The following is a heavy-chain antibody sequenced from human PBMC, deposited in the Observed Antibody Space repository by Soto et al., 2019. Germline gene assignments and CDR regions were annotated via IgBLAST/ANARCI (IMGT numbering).Heavy chain of an antibody. CDR2: ISAYNGNT. CDR1: GYTFTSYG. J-gene: IGHJ5*02. V-gene: IGHV1-18*01. Sequence: ASVKVSCKASGYTFTSYGISWVRQAPGQVLEWMGWISAYNGNTNYAQKLQGRVTMTTDTSTSTAYMELRSLRSDDTAVYYCARDMRSIAVAGGVNWFDPWGQGTLVTVSS. CDR3: ARDMRSIAVAGGVNWFDP. D-gene: IGHD6-19*01.